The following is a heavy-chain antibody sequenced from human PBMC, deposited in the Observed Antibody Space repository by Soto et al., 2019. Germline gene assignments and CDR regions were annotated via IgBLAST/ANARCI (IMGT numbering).Heavy chain of an antibody. CDR3: ARVPSPFDYYYAMDV. Sequence: SETLSLTCTVSGDSISSGNKYWSWIRQPPGTGLEWIGYIFSSGTTYYNPSLKSRLTMSLDTSQNQFSLKLNSVTDADTAVYYCARVPSPFDYYYAMDVWGQGTTVTVSS. CDR2: IFSSGTT. D-gene: IGHD3-16*01. CDR1: GDSISSGNKY. J-gene: IGHJ6*02. V-gene: IGHV4-30-4*01.